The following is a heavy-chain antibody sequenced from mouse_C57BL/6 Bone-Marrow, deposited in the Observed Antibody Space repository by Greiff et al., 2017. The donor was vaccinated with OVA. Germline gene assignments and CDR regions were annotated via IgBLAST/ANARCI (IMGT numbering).Heavy chain of an antibody. J-gene: IGHJ2*01. CDR1: GYTFTSYW. Sequence: QVQLQQPGAELVKPGASVKLSCKASGYTFTSYWLHWVKQRPGQGLEWIGMIHPNSGSTNYNEKFKSRATLTVDKSSSTAYMQISSLTSEDSAVDYCARSSIYYDYDRVYYWGQGTTLTVSS. CDR3: ARSSIYYDYDRVYY. V-gene: IGHV1-64*01. CDR2: IHPNSGST. D-gene: IGHD2-4*01.